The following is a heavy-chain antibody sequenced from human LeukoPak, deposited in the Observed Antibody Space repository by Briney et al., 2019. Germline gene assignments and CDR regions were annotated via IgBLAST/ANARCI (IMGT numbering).Heavy chain of an antibody. Sequence: SETLSLTCAVYGGSFSGYYWSWIRQPPGKGLEWIGEINHSGSTNYNPSLKSRVTISVGTSKNQFSLKLSSVTAADTAVYYCARGPLGSGWYLYYYYGMDVWGQGTTVTVSS. CDR3: ARGPLGSGWYLYYYYGMDV. J-gene: IGHJ6*02. V-gene: IGHV4-34*01. D-gene: IGHD6-19*01. CDR2: INHSGST. CDR1: GGSFSGYY.